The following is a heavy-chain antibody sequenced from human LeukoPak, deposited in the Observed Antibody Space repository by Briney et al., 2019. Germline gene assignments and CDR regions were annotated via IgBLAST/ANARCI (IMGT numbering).Heavy chain of an antibody. Sequence: PGRSLRLSCAASGFTFDDYAMHWVRQAPGKGLEWVSGISWNSGSVDYADSVKGRFTISRDNAKNSLYLQMNSLRAEDTALYYCVKVSGYTYGYFDYWGQGTLVTVSS. J-gene: IGHJ4*02. CDR3: VKVSGYTYGYFDY. V-gene: IGHV3-9*01. CDR2: ISWNSGSV. CDR1: GFTFDDYA. D-gene: IGHD5-18*01.